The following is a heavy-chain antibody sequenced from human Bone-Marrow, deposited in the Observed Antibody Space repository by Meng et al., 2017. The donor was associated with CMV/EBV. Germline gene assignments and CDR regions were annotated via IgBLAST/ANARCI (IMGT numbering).Heavy chain of an antibody. D-gene: IGHD3-3*01. CDR2: INPNSGGT. CDR1: GYTFTGYY. V-gene: IGHV1-2*02. Sequence: ASVKVSCKASGYTFTGYYMHWVRQAPGQGLEWMGWINPNSGGTNYAQKFQGRVTMTRDTSISTAYMELSRLKSDDTAVYYRAIDSGFWSCYFMMKWGDYYYGMDFWGQGTTVTVSS. J-gene: IGHJ6*02. CDR3: AIDSGFWSCYFMMKWGDYYYGMDF.